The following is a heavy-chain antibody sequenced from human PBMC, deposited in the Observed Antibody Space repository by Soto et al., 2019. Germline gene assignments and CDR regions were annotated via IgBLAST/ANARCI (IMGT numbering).Heavy chain of an antibody. CDR2: IIPIFGTA. D-gene: IGHD5-12*01. CDR3: ARGNHRWLQVWYFDL. Sequence: QVQLVQSGAEVKKPGSSVTVSCKASGGTFSSYTISWVRQAPGQGLEWMGGIIPIFGTANYAQKFQGRVTITADESTSTAYVELSSVRSEDTAVYYCARGNHRWLQVWYFDLWGRGTMVTVSS. J-gene: IGHJ2*01. V-gene: IGHV1-69*12. CDR1: GGTFSSYT.